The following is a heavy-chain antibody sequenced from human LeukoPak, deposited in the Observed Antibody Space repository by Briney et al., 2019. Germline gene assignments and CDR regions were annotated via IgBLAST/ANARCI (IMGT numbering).Heavy chain of an antibody. D-gene: IGHD6-13*01. V-gene: IGHV1-2*06. Sequence: ASVKVSCKASGYTFTGYYMHWVRQAPGQGLEWMRRINPNSGGTNYAQKFQGRVTMTRDTSISTAYMELSSLRSEDTAVYYCARGPLGAAAAGTKAFDIWGQGTMVTVSS. J-gene: IGHJ3*02. CDR2: INPNSGGT. CDR1: GYTFTGYY. CDR3: ARGPLGAAAAGTKAFDI.